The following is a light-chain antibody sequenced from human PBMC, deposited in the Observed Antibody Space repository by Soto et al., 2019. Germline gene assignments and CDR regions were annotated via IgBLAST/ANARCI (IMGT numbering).Light chain of an antibody. CDR3: SSYTSSSSLKWV. CDR2: EVS. Sequence: QSALTQPASVSGSPGQSITISCTGTGSDVGGYNYVSWYQQHPGKAPKLMIYEVSNRPSGVSNRFSGSKSRNTASLTISGLQAEDEADYYCSSYTSSSSLKWVFGGGTKLTVL. CDR1: GSDVGGYNY. V-gene: IGLV2-14*01. J-gene: IGLJ3*02.